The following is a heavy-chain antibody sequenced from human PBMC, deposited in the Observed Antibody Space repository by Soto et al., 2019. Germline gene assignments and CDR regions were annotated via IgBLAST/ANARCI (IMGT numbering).Heavy chain of an antibody. CDR3: ARYYFDNSGYSNWFDP. V-gene: IGHV4-31*03. Sequence: QVQLQESGPGLVKPSQTLSLTCTVSGGSISSGAYYWSWIRQHSEKGLEWIGYMHYSGIAYYNPSLTSRITISVDTSKNQFSLKLSSVTAADTAVLYCARYYFDNSGYSNWFDPWGLGTLVTVSS. J-gene: IGHJ5*02. CDR1: GGSISSGAYY. CDR2: MHYSGIA. D-gene: IGHD3-22*01.